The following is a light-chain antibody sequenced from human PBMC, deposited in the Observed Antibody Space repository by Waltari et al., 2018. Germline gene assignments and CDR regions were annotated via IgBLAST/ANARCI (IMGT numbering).Light chain of an antibody. Sequence: QSVLTQPTSASGAPGQTVTISCSGSSSNIGINTVTWYQQLPGTAPKLLIYANYHRPSGVPDRFSGSKSDTSASLAISGLQSEDEADYFCAAWDDSLNGRVFGGGTKLTVL. CDR2: ANY. J-gene: IGLJ3*02. V-gene: IGLV1-44*01. CDR3: AAWDDSLNGRV. CDR1: SSNIGINT.